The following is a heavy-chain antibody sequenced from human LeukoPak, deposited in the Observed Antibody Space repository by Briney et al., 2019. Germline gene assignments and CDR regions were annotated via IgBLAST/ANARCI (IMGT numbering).Heavy chain of an antibody. V-gene: IGHV3-30*03. CDR3: ARDSGFSGTQRGEY. J-gene: IGHJ4*02. CDR1: GFIFSHYG. Sequence: GGSLRLSCAASGFIFSHYGMNWVRRAPGKGLEWVAVISYDGSNKYYADSVKGRFTISRDNSKNTLYLQMNSLRAEDTAFYYCARDSGFSGTQRGEYWGQGTLVTVSS. CDR2: ISYDGSNK. D-gene: IGHD3/OR15-3a*01.